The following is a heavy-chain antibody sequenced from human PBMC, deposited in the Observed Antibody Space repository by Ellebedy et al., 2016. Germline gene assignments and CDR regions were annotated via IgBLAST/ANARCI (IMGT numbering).Heavy chain of an antibody. Sequence: GESLKIFCAASGFTFSSYAMHWVRQAPGKGLEWVAVISYAGSNKYYADSVKGRFTISRDNSKNTLYLQMNSLRAEDTAVYYCAKGLEGVVIRGACDYYGMDVWGQGTTVTVSS. V-gene: IGHV3-30*04. CDR1: GFTFSSYA. D-gene: IGHD3-3*01. CDR3: AKGLEGVVIRGACDYYGMDV. CDR2: ISYAGSNK. J-gene: IGHJ6*02.